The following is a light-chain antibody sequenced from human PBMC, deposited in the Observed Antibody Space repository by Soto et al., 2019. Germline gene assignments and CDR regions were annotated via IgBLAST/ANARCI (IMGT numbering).Light chain of an antibody. J-gene: IGKJ5*01. CDR1: QSVSSSY. CDR2: GAS. Sequence: EIVWTQSPGTLSLSHGERATLSCRAIQSVSSSYLAWYQQKPGQAPRLLIYGASSRATGIPDRFSGSGSGTDFTLTISRLEPEDFAVYYCQQYGSSPPITFGQGTRLEIK. CDR3: QQYGSSPPIT. V-gene: IGKV3-20*01.